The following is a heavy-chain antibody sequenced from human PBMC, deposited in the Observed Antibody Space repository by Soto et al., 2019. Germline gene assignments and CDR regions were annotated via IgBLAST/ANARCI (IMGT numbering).Heavy chain of an antibody. CDR3: ARAAFRSGYYGYYYGMDV. D-gene: IGHD3-3*01. J-gene: IGHJ6*02. CDR2: IIPTLGTP. CDR1: GGTFSTHA. V-gene: IGHV1-69*01. Sequence: QVQLVQSGAEVKKPGSSVKVSCKASGGTFSTHAISWVRQAPGQGLGWLGGIIPTLGTPNYAQKFQGRVTVTADEYTSTGYMELSRLTSEDTAVYYCARAAFRSGYYGYYYGMDVWGQGTAVNV.